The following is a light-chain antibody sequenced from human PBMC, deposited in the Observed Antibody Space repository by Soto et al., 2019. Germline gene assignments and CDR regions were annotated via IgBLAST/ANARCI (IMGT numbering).Light chain of an antibody. CDR3: QQYYSTPYT. CDR2: WAS. V-gene: IGKV4-1*01. Sequence: DIVMTQSPDSLAVSLGERATIICKSSQSVLYSSNNKNYLAWYQQKPGQPPKLLIYWASTRESGVPDRFSGSGSGTDFTLTISSLQAEDVAVYYCQQYYSTPYTFGQGTKLETK. CDR1: QSVLYSSNNKNY. J-gene: IGKJ2*01.